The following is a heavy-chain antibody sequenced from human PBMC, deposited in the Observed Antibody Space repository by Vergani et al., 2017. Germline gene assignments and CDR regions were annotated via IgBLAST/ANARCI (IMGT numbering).Heavy chain of an antibody. Sequence: QVQLVESGGGVVQPGRSLRLSCAAYGFTFSSYAMHWVRQAPGKGLEWVAVISYDGSNKYYADSVKGRFTISRDNSKNTLYLQMNSLRAEDTAVYYCARDLYGDYALDYWGQGTLVTVSS. V-gene: IGHV3-30*04. CDR1: GFTFSSYA. J-gene: IGHJ4*02. CDR2: ISYDGSNK. D-gene: IGHD4-17*01. CDR3: ARDLYGDYALDY.